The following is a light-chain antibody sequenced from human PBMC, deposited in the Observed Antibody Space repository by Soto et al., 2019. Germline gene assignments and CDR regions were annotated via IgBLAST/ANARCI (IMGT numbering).Light chain of an antibody. CDR3: MQALQTPLT. V-gene: IGKV2-28*01. Sequence: DIVMTQSPLSLPVTPGEPASISCRSSQSLLHSNGYNYLDWYLQKPGQSPQLLIYLGSNRASGVPDRFSGSGSGTDFTLKIRRVEAEDVGLYYCMQALQTPLTFGGGTKVEI. CDR1: QSLLHSNGYNY. J-gene: IGKJ4*01. CDR2: LGS.